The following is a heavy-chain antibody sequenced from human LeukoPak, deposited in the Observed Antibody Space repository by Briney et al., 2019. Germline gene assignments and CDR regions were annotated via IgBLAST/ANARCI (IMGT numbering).Heavy chain of an antibody. V-gene: IGHV3-15*01. D-gene: IGHD3-22*01. CDR1: GFTFSNAR. CDR2: IKSKTDGGTT. J-gene: IGHJ4*02. CDR3: LTDENYYDSSGYHYFDY. Sequence: GGSLRLSCAASGFTFSNARMSWVRQAPGKGLEWVGRIKSKTDGGTTDYAAPVKGRFTISRDDSKNTVYLQMNSLKTEDTAVCYCLTDENYYDSSGYHYFDYWGQGTLVTVSS.